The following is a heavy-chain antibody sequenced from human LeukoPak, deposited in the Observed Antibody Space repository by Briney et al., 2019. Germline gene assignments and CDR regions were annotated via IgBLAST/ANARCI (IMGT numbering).Heavy chain of an antibody. CDR1: GFTFSSYS. D-gene: IGHD3-10*01. J-gene: IGHJ4*02. CDR3: ARQGLLWFGEPLDY. V-gene: IGHV3-21*01. CDR2: ISSSSYI. Sequence: PGGSLRLSCAASGFTFSSYSMNWVRQAPGKGLEWVSSISSSSYIYYADSVKGRFTISRDNAKNSTYLQMNSLRAEDTAVYYCARQGLLWFGEPLDYWGQGTLVTVSS.